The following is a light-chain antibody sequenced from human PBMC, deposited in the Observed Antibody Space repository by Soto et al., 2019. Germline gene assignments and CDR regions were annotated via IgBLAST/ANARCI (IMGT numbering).Light chain of an antibody. Sequence: EIVMTQSPATLSVSPGERVTLSCRASESLSTYLARYQQKPGQAPRLLIYGPSINATAIPARFIGGGSASDFTVTISSLHSADFAVYYWQSYNDWPFTFGQGTKLEI. CDR1: ESLSTY. CDR2: GPS. CDR3: QSYNDWPFT. J-gene: IGKJ2*01. V-gene: IGKV3-15*01.